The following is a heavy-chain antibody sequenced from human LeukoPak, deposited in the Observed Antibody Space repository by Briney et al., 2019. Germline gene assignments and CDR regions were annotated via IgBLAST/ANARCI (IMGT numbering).Heavy chain of an antibody. CDR1: GGSFSGYY. D-gene: IGHD6-19*01. CDR3: ARERIRYSSGWYFDY. CDR2: INHSGST. J-gene: IGHJ4*02. Sequence: SETLSLTCAVYGGSFSGYYWSWIRQPPGKGLEWIGEINHSGSTNYNPSLKSRVTISVDTSKNQFSLKLSSATAADTAVYYCARERIRYSSGWYFDYWGQGTLVTVSS. V-gene: IGHV4-34*01.